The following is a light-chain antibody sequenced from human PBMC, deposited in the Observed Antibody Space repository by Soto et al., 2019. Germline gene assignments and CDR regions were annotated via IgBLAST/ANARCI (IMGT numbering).Light chain of an antibody. V-gene: IGKV1-9*01. CDR1: QAISSY. J-gene: IGKJ1*01. Sequence: DIQLTQAPSFLSASAGDRVSITCRASQAISSYLAWYQQKPGRAPKLLIYAASTLQSGVPSRFSGSGSGTEFTLTITSLQPEDFATYYCQHYNSYSEAFGQGTKVDIK. CDR3: QHYNSYSEA. CDR2: AAS.